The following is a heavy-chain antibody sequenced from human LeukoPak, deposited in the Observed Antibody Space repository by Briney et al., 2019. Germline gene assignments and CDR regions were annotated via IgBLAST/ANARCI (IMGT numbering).Heavy chain of an antibody. CDR1: GFTFSRYS. D-gene: IGHD3-10*02. J-gene: IGHJ6*03. V-gene: IGHV3-30*04. CDR3: AREVYVRGGFPTYYYYSYMDV. CDR2: ISFDGKTQ. Sequence: GGSLRLSCAASGFTFSRYSMHWVRQAPGKGLAWVAVISFDGKTQVYGDSVKGRFTISRDNAKNSLYLQMNSLRAEDTAVYYCAREVYVRGGFPTYYYYSYMDVWGKGTTVTVSS.